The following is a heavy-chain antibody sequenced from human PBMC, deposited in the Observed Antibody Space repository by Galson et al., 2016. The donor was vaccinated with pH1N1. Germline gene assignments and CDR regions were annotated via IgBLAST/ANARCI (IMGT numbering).Heavy chain of an antibody. J-gene: IGHJ4*02. CDR1: GGSFSDYY. V-gene: IGHV4-34*01. CDR3: ASVDFGGKLGD. D-gene: IGHD3-10*01. CDR2: VNPSGST. Sequence: SETLSLTCTVYGGSFSDYYWSWIRQPPGKGLEWIGEVNPSGSTIYNPSLNSRVIISADTSRNQFSLKLTSVTAADTAVYFCASVDFGGKLGDWGQGTQVTVSS.